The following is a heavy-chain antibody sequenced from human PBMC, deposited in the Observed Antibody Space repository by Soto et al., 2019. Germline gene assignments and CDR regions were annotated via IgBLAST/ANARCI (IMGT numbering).Heavy chain of an antibody. CDR2: IYYSGST. J-gene: IGHJ5*02. V-gene: IGHV4-59*01. CDR1: GGSISSYY. Sequence: PSETLSXXXTVSGGSISSYYWSWIRQPPGKGLEWIGYIYYSGSTNYNPSLKSRVTISVDTSKNQFSLKLSSVTAADTAVYYCARVLFGRGNWFDPWGQGTLVTVS. CDR3: ARVLFGRGNWFDP. D-gene: IGHD3-3*01.